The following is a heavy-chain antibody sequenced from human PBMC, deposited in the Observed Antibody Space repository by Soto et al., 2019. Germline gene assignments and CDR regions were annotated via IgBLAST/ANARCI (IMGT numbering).Heavy chain of an antibody. Sequence: QITLKESGPTLVKPTQTLTLTCTFSGFSLSTCGVGVGWIRQPPGKALEWLALIYWDDDKLYSPSLKTWLTSTEDPSKGLVVLTSTYRAPVSTALYFCAHAITVGGVIVGAFDGRSQGSL. J-gene: IGHJ4*02. D-gene: IGHD3-16*02. V-gene: IGHV2-5*02. CDR3: AHAITVGGVIVGAFDG. CDR2: IYWDDDK. CDR1: GFSLSTCGVG.